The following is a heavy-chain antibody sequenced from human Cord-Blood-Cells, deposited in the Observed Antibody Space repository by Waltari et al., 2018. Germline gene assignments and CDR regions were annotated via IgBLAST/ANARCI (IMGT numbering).Heavy chain of an antibody. D-gene: IGHD2-15*01. CDR1: GGSISSGGYY. Sequence: QVQLQESGPGLVKPSQTLSLTCTVSGGSISSGGYYWSWIRQHPGKGLEWNGYIYYSGTTHSNPSLKRRVTYSVATSKTQFSLKLGSVTSAGTAVYYCARVGGGYCSGGSCYYFDYWGQGTLVTVSS. CDR2: IYYSGTT. CDR3: ARVGGGYCSGGSCYYFDY. J-gene: IGHJ4*02. V-gene: IGHV4-31*03.